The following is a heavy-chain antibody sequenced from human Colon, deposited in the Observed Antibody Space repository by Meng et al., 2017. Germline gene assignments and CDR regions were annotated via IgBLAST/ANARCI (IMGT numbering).Heavy chain of an antibody. Sequence: QVQLQVSGQGLVKPSETLSPTCTVSGRSFDSYHWNWIRQPPGEAPEWIGNIDYTGSTNYNPSFKSRVTISVDTSKSQFSLRMTSMTAADTAVYYCARGYWFDPWGQGTLVTVSS. CDR1: GRSFDSYH. J-gene: IGHJ5*02. CDR2: IDYTGST. V-gene: IGHV4-59*01. CDR3: ARGYWFDP.